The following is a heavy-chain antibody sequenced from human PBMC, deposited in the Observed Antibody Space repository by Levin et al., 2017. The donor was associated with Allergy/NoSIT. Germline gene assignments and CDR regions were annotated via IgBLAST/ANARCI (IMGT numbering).Heavy chain of an antibody. CDR1: GFTFSNSV. Sequence: GESLKISCAASGFTFSNSVMLWVRQAPGKGLEWLAVILYDGSVKPYADSVKGRFTISRDNSKNTLFLEMNSLRVEDTAVYFCAKGRGVIDDWGQGTLVTVSS. J-gene: IGHJ4*02. CDR3: AKGRGVIDD. D-gene: IGHD3-10*01. V-gene: IGHV3-30*18. CDR2: ILYDGSVK.